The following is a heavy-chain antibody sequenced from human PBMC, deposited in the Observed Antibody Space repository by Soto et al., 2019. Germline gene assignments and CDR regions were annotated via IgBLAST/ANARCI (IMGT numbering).Heavy chain of an antibody. V-gene: IGHV2-26*01. J-gene: IGHJ5*02. Sequence: QVTLKESGPVLVKPTEPLTLTCTVSGFSLSNARMGVSWIRQPPGKALEWLAHIFSNDEKSYSTSLKSRLTISKDTSKSQVVLTMTNMDPVDTATYYCARILGAAAGTGGWFDPWGQGTLVTVSS. D-gene: IGHD6-13*01. CDR2: IFSNDEK. CDR1: GFSLSNARMG. CDR3: ARILGAAAGTGGWFDP.